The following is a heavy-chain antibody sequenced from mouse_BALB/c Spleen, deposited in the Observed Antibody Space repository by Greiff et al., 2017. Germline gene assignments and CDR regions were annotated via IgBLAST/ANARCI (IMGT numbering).Heavy chain of an antibody. CDR3: AKPEYDYDPMDY. V-gene: IGHV2-6-6*01. CDR1: GFSLTNSG. J-gene: IGHJ4*01. CDR2: IWGDGST. D-gene: IGHD2-4*01. Sequence: QVQLKQSGPGLVAPSQSLSITCTVSGFSLTNSGVHWVRQSPGKGLEWLGVIWGDGSTNYNSAFKSRLSISKDNSKSQVFLKMNSLQTDDTARYYCAKPEYDYDPMDYWGQGTSVTVSS.